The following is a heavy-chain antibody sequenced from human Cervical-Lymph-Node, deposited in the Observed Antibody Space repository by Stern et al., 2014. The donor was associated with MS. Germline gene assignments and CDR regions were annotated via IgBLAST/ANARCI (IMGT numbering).Heavy chain of an antibody. CDR2: KSPRGGRT. Sequence: EQLVESGAEVRKPGASVKVSCKASGYTLTIFYIHWVRQAPGQGLAWMGIKSPRGGRTTLAQKFQGRVTMTRDTSTSTVYMELNSLRSEDTAVYYCASGGEVDGGGVWGQGTAVTVFS. D-gene: IGHD1-26*01. J-gene: IGHJ6*02. CDR3: ASGGEVDGGGV. CDR1: GYTLTIFY. V-gene: IGHV1-46*01.